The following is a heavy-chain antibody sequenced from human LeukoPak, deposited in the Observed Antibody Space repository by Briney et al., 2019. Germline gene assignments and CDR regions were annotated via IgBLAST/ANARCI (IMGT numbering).Heavy chain of an antibody. CDR2: ISAYNGNT. CDR1: GYTFTSYG. J-gene: IGHJ4*02. V-gene: IGHV1-18*01. CDR3: ARWETQRGVNY. Sequence: ASVKVSCKASGYTFTSYGISWVRQAPGQGLEWVGWISAYNGNTNYAQKLQGRVTMTTDKSTSTAYMELSSLRSEDTAVYYCARWETQRGVNYWGQGTLVTVSS. D-gene: IGHD1-26*01.